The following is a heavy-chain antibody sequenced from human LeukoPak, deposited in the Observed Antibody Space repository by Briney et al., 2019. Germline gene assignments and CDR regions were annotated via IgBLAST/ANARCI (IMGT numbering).Heavy chain of an antibody. CDR1: GGSISSSNW. J-gene: IGHJ6*03. CDR2: IYHSGST. D-gene: IGHD1-1*01. Sequence: KTSETLSLTCAVSGGSISSSNWWSWVRQPPGKGLEWIGEIYHSGSTNYNPSLKSRVTISVDTSKNQFSLKLSSVTAADTAVYYCARLDRGYYYYYMDVWGKGTAVTVSS. CDR3: ARLDRGYYYYYMDV. V-gene: IGHV4-4*02.